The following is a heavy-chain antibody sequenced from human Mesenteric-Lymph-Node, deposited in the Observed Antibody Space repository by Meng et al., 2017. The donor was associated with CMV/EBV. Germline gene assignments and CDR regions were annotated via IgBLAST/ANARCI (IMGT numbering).Heavy chain of an antibody. J-gene: IGHJ4*02. CDR1: GGSFSGYY. Sequence: LSLTCAVYGGSFSGYYWSWIRQPPGKGLEWIGEINHSGSTNYNPSLKSRVTISVDTSKNQFSLKLSSVTAADTAVYYCARGRFGVDYWGQGTLVTVSS. V-gene: IGHV4-34*01. CDR2: INHSGST. CDR3: ARGRFGVDY. D-gene: IGHD3-10*01.